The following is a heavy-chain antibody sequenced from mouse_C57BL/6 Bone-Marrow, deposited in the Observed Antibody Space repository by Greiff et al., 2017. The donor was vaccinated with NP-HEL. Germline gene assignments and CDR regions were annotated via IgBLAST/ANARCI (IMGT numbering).Heavy chain of an antibody. CDR3: ARNGFSYYFDY. J-gene: IGHJ2*01. V-gene: IGHV5-17*01. Sequence: EVMLVESGGGLVKPGGSLKLSCAASGFTFSDYGMHWVRQAPEKGLEWVAYISSGSSTIYYADTVKGRFTISRDNAKNTLFLQMTSLVSEDTAMYYCARNGFSYYFDYWGQGTTLTVSS. CDR2: ISSGSSTI. CDR1: GFTFSDYG.